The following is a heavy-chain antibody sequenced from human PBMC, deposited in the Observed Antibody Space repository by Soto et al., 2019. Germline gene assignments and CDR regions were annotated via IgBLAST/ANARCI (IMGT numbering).Heavy chain of an antibody. CDR1: GFTFDDYA. D-gene: IGHD5-12*01. CDR3: AKDKRAGYYIDY. V-gene: IGHV3-9*01. J-gene: IGHJ4*02. Sequence: SLRLSCAASGFTFDDYAMHWVRQAPGKGLEWVAGISWNSGSIGYADSVKGRFTISRDNAKNSLYLQMNSLRVEDTALYYCAKDKRAGYYIDYWGQGTLVTVSS. CDR2: ISWNSGSI.